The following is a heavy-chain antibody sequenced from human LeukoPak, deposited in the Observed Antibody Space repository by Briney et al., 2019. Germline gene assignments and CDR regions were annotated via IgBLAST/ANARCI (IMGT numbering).Heavy chain of an antibody. J-gene: IGHJ4*02. V-gene: IGHV4-34*01. CDR1: GESFSGYY. CDR3: ARGPATTGNSCYVYY. Sequence: RTSETLSLTCAGYGESFSGYYWSWIRQPPGKGLEWIGEINHSGSTNYNPSLKSRVTISVDTSKNQFSLMLSSVTAADTAVYYCARGPATTGNSCYVYYWGQGTLVTVSS. CDR2: INHSGST. D-gene: IGHD2-2*01.